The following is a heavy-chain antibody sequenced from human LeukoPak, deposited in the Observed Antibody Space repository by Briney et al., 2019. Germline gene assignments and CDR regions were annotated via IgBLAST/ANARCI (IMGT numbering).Heavy chain of an antibody. Sequence: GGSLRLSCEASGLTFGDYTMHWVRQAPGKGLEWVSLISRSGAATKYADSVRGRFTVSRDNSKNSLYLQMNNLSTDDTAVYYCARRGPYGGFDYWGQGTLVTVSS. CDR3: ARRGPYGGFDY. D-gene: IGHD4-23*01. J-gene: IGHJ4*02. V-gene: IGHV3-43*01. CDR1: GLTFGDYT. CDR2: ISRSGAAT.